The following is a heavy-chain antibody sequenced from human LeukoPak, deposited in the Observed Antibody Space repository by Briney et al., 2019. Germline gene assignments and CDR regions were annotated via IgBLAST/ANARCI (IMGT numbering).Heavy chain of an antibody. CDR3: AKAPKTQLWFGEPPPDY. CDR2: ISGSGGST. D-gene: IGHD3-10*01. J-gene: IGHJ4*02. Sequence: GGSLRLSCAASGFTFSSYAMSWVRQALGKGLEWVSAISGSGGSTYYADSVKGRFTISRDNSKNTLYLQMNSLRAEDTAVYYCAKAPKTQLWFGEPPPDYWGQGTLVTVSS. CDR1: GFTFSSYA. V-gene: IGHV3-23*01.